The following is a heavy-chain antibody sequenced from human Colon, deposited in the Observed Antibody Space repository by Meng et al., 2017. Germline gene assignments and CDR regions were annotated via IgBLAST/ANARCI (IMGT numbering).Heavy chain of an antibody. V-gene: IGHV4-34*01. CDR1: GFTFSSYG. D-gene: IGHD3-22*01. CDR3: ARGQGFLLHYFDN. CDR2: ISEGGGT. Sequence: GQLEASGGGLLQPGGFLRLSCAASGFTFSSYGMHWARQAPGKGLEWIGGISEGGGTLYNPSLKSRVFISVDTSNSELTLKLTSVTDADTGVYYCARGQGFLLHYFDNWGQGTLVTVSS. J-gene: IGHJ4*02.